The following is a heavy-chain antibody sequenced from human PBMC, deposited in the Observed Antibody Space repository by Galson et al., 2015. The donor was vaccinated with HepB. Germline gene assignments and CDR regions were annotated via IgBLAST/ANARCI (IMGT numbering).Heavy chain of an antibody. CDR1: GFTFSSLG. CDR3: AKGTTDVDY. D-gene: IGHD1-1*01. V-gene: IGHV3-23*01. J-gene: IGHJ4*02. CDR2: IGVNARRT. Sequence: SLRLSCAATGFTFSSLGMTWVRQAPGKGLECVAAIGVNARRTDYADSVKGRFTISGDNSRNMLYPQMNNLRAEDTAVYYCAKGTTDVDYWGQGTLVTVSS.